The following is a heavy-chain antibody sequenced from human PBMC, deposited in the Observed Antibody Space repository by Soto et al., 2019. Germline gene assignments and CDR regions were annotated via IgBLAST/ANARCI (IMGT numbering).Heavy chain of an antibody. J-gene: IGHJ4*02. Sequence: GGSLRLSCAASGFTFSSYWMHWVRQAPGKGLVWVSRINSDGSSTSYADSVKGRFTISRDNAKNTLYLQMNSLRAEDTAVYYCARVYYDSSGYPDYWGQGTLVTVSS. V-gene: IGHV3-74*01. D-gene: IGHD3-22*01. CDR1: GFTFSSYW. CDR3: ARVYYDSSGYPDY. CDR2: INSDGSST.